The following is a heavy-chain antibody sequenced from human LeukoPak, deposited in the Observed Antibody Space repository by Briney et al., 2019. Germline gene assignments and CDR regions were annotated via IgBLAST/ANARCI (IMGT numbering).Heavy chain of an antibody. D-gene: IGHD1-26*01. J-gene: IGHJ4*02. CDR2: ISSSGSTI. CDR3: ARAPGRAEYYFDY. Sequence: GGSLRLSCAASGFTFSSYEMNWVRQAPGKGLEWVSYISSSGSTIYYADSVKGRFTISRDNAKSSLYLQMNSLRAEDTAVYYCARAPGRAEYYFDYWGQGTLVTVSS. CDR1: GFTFSSYE. V-gene: IGHV3-48*03.